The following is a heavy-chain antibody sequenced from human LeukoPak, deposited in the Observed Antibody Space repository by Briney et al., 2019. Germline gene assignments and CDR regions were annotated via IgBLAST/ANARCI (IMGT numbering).Heavy chain of an antibody. V-gene: IGHV4-59*01. CDR3: ARDRGAVRGIDY. CDR2: IYYSGST. Sequence: SETLSLTCTASGGSISSYYWSWIRQPPGKGLEWIGYIYYSGSTNYNPSLKSRVTISVDTSKNQFSLKLSSVTAADTAVYYCARDRGAVRGIDYWGQGTLVTVSS. CDR1: GGSISSYY. D-gene: IGHD3-10*01. J-gene: IGHJ4*02.